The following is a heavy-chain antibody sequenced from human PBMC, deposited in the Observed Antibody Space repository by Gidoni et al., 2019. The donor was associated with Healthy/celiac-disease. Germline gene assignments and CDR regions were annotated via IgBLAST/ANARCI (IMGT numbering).Heavy chain of an antibody. CDR1: GSTFTGYE. CDR3: ARGTFGPGVEVRFDY. J-gene: IGHJ4*02. D-gene: IGHD3-16*01. V-gene: IGHV1-2*02. Sequence: QVQLVQSGAEVKQLGASVKVSCKASGSTFTGYEMHWVRQAPGQGLEWMGWINPNSGGTNYAQKFQGRVTMTRDTSISTAYMELSRLRSDDTAVYYCARGTFGPGVEVRFDYWGQGTLVTVSS. CDR2: INPNSGGT.